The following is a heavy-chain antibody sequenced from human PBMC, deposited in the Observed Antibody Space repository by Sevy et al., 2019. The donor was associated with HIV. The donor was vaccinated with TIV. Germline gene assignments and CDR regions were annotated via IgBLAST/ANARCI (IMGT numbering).Heavy chain of an antibody. J-gene: IGHJ3*02. D-gene: IGHD3-22*01. CDR3: ARVSVYYYDSSSYYTTGNAFDI. Sequence: GGSLRLSCAASGFTVGSNYMSWVRQAPGKGLEWVSIIYSGVTTSYADSVKGRFTISRDNSKNTLYLQMNSLRAEDTAVYYCARVSVYYYDSSSYYTTGNAFDIWGQGTMVTVSS. V-gene: IGHV3-53*01. CDR1: GFTVGSNY. CDR2: IYSGVTT.